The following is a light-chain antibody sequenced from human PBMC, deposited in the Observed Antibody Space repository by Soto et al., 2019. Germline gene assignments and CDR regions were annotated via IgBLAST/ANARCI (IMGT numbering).Light chain of an antibody. CDR2: XXD. J-gene: IGLJ1*01. V-gene: IGLV1-36*01. CDR1: SSXIGNNA. Sequence: QSVLXQXXSXXEAPXXXXXXSXXGSSSXIGNNAVNWYQQLPGKAPKLXXXXXDLLPSGVSDRFSGSKSGTSASLAISGLQSEDEADYYCAAWDDSLNGYVFGTGTKLTVL. CDR3: AAWDDSLNGYV.